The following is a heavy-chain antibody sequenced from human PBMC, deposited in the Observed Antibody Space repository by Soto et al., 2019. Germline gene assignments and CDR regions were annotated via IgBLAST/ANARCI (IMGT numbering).Heavy chain of an antibody. D-gene: IGHD5-18*01. Sequence: ASVKVSCKASGGTFSSYAISWVRQAPGQGLEWMGGIIPIFGTANYAQKFQGRATITADESTSTAYMELSSLRSEDTAVYYCARGYSYGYFDYWGQGTLVSVSS. CDR3: ARGYSYGYFDY. CDR1: GGTFSSYA. CDR2: IIPIFGTA. V-gene: IGHV1-69*13. J-gene: IGHJ4*02.